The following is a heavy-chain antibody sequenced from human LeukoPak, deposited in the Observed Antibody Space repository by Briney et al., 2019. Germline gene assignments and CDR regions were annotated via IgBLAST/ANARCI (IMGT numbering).Heavy chain of an antibody. D-gene: IGHD1-26*01. CDR2: INHSGST. V-gene: IGHV4-34*01. CDR3: ARFLRGATNALEI. J-gene: IGHJ3*02. Sequence: SETLSLTCAVYGGSFSGYYWGWIRQPPGKGLEWIGEINHSGSTNYNPSLKSRVTISVDTSKNQFSLNLNSVTAADTAVYYCARFLRGATNALEIWGQGTMVTVSS. CDR1: GGSFSGYY.